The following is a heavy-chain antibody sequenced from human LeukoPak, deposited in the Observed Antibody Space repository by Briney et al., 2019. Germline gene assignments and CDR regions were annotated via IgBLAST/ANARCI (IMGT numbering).Heavy chain of an antibody. J-gene: IGHJ4*02. Sequence: PGGSLRLSCAASGFTFSSYAMSWVRQAPGKGLEWVSPISGSGGSTYYADSVKGRFTISRDNSKNTLYLQMNSLRAEDTAVYYCAKYSSSWYERNGFDYWGQGTLVTVSS. D-gene: IGHD6-13*01. CDR3: AKYSSSWYERNGFDY. CDR2: ISGSGGST. V-gene: IGHV3-23*01. CDR1: GFTFSSYA.